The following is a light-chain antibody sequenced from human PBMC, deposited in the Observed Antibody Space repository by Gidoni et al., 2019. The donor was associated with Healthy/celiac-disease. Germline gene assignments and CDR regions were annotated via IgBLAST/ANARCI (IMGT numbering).Light chain of an antibody. CDR3: QQYYSTLYT. V-gene: IGKV4-1*01. Sequence: DIVMTQSPDSLAVSLGDRATINCKSSQSVLYSSNNKNYLAWYQQKPVQPPKLLIYWASTRESGVPDRFSGSGSGTDFTLTISSLQAEDVAVYYCQQYYSTLYTFGQGTKLEIK. CDR1: QSVLYSSNNKNY. J-gene: IGKJ2*01. CDR2: WAS.